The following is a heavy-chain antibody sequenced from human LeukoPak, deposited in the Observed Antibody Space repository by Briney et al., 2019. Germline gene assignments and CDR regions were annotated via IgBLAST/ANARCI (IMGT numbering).Heavy chain of an antibody. D-gene: IGHD3-3*02. V-gene: IGHV3-53*01. Sequence: TGGSLRLSCAASGFSVSLNYMNWVRHALGQGLEWVSLLYSGSDTYYADSVKGRFTISRDSSKNMLFLHMNSLRAEDTAVYYCARVGDHFHWYLDLWGRGTLVTVSS. CDR1: GFSVSLNY. CDR3: ARVGDHFHWYLDL. J-gene: IGHJ2*01. CDR2: LYSGSDT.